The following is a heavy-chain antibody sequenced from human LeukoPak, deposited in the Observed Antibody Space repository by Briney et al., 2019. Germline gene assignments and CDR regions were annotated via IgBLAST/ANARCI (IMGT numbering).Heavy chain of an antibody. CDR3: ALLGYCSGGNCYPIDY. CDR2: ISGYNGNT. D-gene: IGHD2-15*01. V-gene: IGHV1-18*01. J-gene: IGHJ4*02. CDR1: GYTFTSYG. Sequence: ASVKVSCKASGYTFTSYGISWVRQAPGQGLEWMGRISGYNGNTNYAQKLQGRVTMTTDTSTSTAYMELRSLRSDDTAVYYCALLGYCSGGNCYPIDYWGQGTLVTVSS.